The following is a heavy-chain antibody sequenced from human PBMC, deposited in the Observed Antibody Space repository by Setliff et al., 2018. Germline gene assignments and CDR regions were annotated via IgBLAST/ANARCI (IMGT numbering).Heavy chain of an antibody. CDR3: ARTGTYRYFDY. J-gene: IGHJ4*02. V-gene: IGHV4-39*01. D-gene: IGHD1-1*01. Sequence: PSETLSLTCTVSGASFSSGTYYWAWIRQPPGQGLEWIGRIHYRGTTYSNASLASRLTISVDTAKNKFYLKLTSVTAADTAVYYCARTGTYRYFDYWGQGTRVTVSS. CDR1: GASFSSGTYY. CDR2: IHYRGTT.